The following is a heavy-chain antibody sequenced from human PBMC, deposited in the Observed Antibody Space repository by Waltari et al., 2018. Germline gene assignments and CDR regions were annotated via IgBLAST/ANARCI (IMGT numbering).Heavy chain of an antibody. CDR3: AHSGRTYYSFDY. J-gene: IGHJ4*02. CDR1: GFSLSPTAVG. D-gene: IGHD1-26*01. CDR2: IYSDDDK. Sequence: QITLKESGPTLVKPTQTLTLTCTFSGFSLSPTAVGVGWIRQPPGKALEWLALIYSDDDKRYNPSLRSRLTITKDTSKNQVVLTMTKMDPVDTATFFCAHSGRTYYSFDYWGQGTLVTVSS. V-gene: IGHV2-5*02.